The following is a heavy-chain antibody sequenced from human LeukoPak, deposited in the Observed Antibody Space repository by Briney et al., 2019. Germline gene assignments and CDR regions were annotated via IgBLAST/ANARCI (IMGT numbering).Heavy chain of an antibody. D-gene: IGHD2-2*01. Sequence: PGGSLRLSCAASGFSFSNYAMSWVRQAPGKGLEWVSGTGSTGVSTFYADSVKGRFTVSRDNSKNTLSLQMNSLRAEDTAVYYCAKDPGVVPAHYFDYWGQGTLGTVSS. CDR2: TGSTGVST. V-gene: IGHV3-23*01. CDR1: GFSFSNYA. CDR3: AKDPGVVPAHYFDY. J-gene: IGHJ4*02.